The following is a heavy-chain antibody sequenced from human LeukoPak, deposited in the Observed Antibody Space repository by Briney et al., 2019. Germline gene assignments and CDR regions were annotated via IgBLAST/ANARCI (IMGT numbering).Heavy chain of an antibody. D-gene: IGHD3-22*01. J-gene: IGHJ4*02. Sequence: PSETLSLTCTVSGGSISSGDYYWSWIRQSPGKGLEWIGYIYYGGSTDYNPSLKSRVTISKDTSKTQFSLRLSSVTAADTAVYYCARARPDSSGRFDYWGQGTLVTVSS. CDR3: ARARPDSSGRFDY. CDR1: GGSISSGDYY. CDR2: IYYGGST. V-gene: IGHV4-61*08.